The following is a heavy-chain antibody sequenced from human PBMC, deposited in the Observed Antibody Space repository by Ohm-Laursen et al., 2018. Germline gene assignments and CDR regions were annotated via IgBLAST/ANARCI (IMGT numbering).Heavy chain of an antibody. CDR2: ISSSGSTI. J-gene: IGHJ3*02. V-gene: IGHV3-11*01. D-gene: IGHD2-15*01. CDR1: GFTFSDYY. CDR3: AKVLGGSPSDAFDI. Sequence: GSLRLSCSASGFTFSDYYMSWIRQAPGKGLEWVSYISSSGSTIYYADSVKGRFTISRDNAKNSLYLQMNSLRAEDTALYYCAKVLGGSPSDAFDIWGQGTMVTVSS.